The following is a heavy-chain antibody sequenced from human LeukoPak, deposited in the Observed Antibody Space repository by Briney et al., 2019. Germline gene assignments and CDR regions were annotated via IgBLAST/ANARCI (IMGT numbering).Heavy chain of an antibody. J-gene: IGHJ4*02. CDR1: GFTFSSYG. CDR3: AKEGEEEFAY. V-gene: IGHV3-30*18. CDR2: ISYDGSNK. D-gene: IGHD1-26*01. Sequence: GGSLRLSCAASGFTFSSYGMHWVRQAPGKGLEWVAVISYDGSNKYYADSVKGRFTISRDNSKNTLYLQMNSLRSEDTAVYYCAKEGEEEFAYWGQGPLVPVSS.